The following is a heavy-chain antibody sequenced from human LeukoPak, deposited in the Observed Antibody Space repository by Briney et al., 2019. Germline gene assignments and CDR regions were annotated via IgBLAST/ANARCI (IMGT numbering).Heavy chain of an antibody. J-gene: IGHJ3*02. CDR3: ARDGSGYYGGNDAFDI. CDR2: ILTSGMI. V-gene: IGHV4-61*09. D-gene: IGHD3-22*01. CDR1: GGSINSEDFY. Sequence: SQTLSLTCNVSGGSINSEDFYWSWIRQPAGKGLEWIGHILTSGMINYNPSLKSRVTISVDTSKNQFSLKLSSVTAADTAVYYCARDGSGYYGGNDAFDIWGQGTMVTVSS.